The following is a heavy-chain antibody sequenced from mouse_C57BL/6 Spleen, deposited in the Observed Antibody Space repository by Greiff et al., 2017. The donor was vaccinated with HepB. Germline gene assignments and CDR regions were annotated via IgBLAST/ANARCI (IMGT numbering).Heavy chain of an antibody. V-gene: IGHV1-19*01. D-gene: IGHD2-3*01. CDR3: ARSGGDGYYFAY. Sequence: EVQLQQSGPVLVKPGASVKMSCKASGYTFTDYYMNWVKQSHGKSLEWIGVINPYNGGTSYNQKFKGKATLTVDKSSSTAYMELNSLTSEDSAVYYCARSGGDGYYFAYWGQGTLVTVSA. CDR2: INPYNGGT. J-gene: IGHJ3*01. CDR1: GYTFTDYY.